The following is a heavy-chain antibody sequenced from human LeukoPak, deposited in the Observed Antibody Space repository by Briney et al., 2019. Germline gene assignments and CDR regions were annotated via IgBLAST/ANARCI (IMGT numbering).Heavy chain of an antibody. J-gene: IGHJ4*02. Sequence: GGSLRLSCVASGFTFSSYAMGWVRQAPGKGLEWVSGISSSGGTTYYIDSVKGRFTISRDNSKNTLYLQVNSLRADDTAVYYCAKDLHGEVPDYFDYWGQGSLATVSS. CDR1: GFTFSSYA. V-gene: IGHV3-23*01. D-gene: IGHD3-3*01. CDR2: ISSSGGTT. CDR3: AKDLHGEVPDYFDY.